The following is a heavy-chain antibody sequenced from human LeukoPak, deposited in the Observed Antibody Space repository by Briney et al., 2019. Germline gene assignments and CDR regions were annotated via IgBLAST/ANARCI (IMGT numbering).Heavy chain of an antibody. J-gene: IGHJ4*02. CDR1: GYTFTGYY. CDR3: ARGSEQQLVERGFDY. Sequence: GASVKVSCKASGYTFTGYYMHWVRRAPGQGLDWMGWINPNSCGTNYEQKFQGRVTMTRETSISTAYMELSRLRSDDTAVYHCARGSEQQLVERGFDYWGQGTLVTVSS. V-gene: IGHV1-2*02. D-gene: IGHD6-13*01. CDR2: INPNSCGT.